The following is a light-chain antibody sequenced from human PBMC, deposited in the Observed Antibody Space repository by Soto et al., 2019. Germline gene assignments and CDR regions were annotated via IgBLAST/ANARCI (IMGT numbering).Light chain of an antibody. J-gene: IGKJ4*01. Sequence: EIVLTQSPATLSLSPRERATLSCRASQSVSRYLAWYQQKPGQAPRLLIYDASNRATGIPARFSGSGSGTDFTLTISSLEPEDFAVYYCQQRSNWPPGLTFGGGTKVEIK. CDR1: QSVSRY. V-gene: IGKV3-11*01. CDR2: DAS. CDR3: QQRSNWPPGLT.